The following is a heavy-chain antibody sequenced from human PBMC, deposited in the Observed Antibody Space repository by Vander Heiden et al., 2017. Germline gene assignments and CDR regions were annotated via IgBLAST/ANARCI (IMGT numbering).Heavy chain of an antibody. CDR1: GYSISSGYY. D-gene: IGHD3-22*01. CDR3: ARGAAYYDSSGLVDY. Sequence: QVQLQESGPGLVKPSETLSLTCAVPGYSISSGYYWGWIRQPPGKGLEWIGSIYHSGSTYYNPSLKSRVTISVDTSKNQFSLKLSSVTAADTAVYYCARGAAYYDSSGLVDYWGQGTLVTVSS. CDR2: IYHSGST. V-gene: IGHV4-38-2*01. J-gene: IGHJ4*02.